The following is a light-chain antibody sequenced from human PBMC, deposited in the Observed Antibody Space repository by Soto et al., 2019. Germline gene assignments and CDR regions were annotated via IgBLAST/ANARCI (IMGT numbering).Light chain of an antibody. V-gene: IGLV6-57*02. CDR3: QSIDDTKWV. J-gene: IGLJ7*01. Sequence: NFMLTQPHSVSESPGRTVTISCTGSGGSIASNYVQWYQQRPGSAPTIVIYEDNHRASGVPDRFSGSIDRSSNSASLTISGLNTEDEADYYCQSIDDTKWVFGGGTQLTVL. CDR2: EDN. CDR1: GGSIASNY.